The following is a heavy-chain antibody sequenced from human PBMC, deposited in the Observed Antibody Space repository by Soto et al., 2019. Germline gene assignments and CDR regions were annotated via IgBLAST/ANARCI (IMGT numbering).Heavy chain of an antibody. CDR2: IYYSGST. CDR3: ARQGYDIPHWFDP. V-gene: IGHV4-59*08. D-gene: IGHD3-22*01. CDR1: GGSISSYY. Sequence: SETLSLTCTVSGGSISSYYWSWIRQPPGKGLEWIGYIYYSGSTNYNPSLKSRVTISVDTSKNQFSLKLSSVTAADTAVYYCARQGYDIPHWFDPWGQGTLVTVSS. J-gene: IGHJ5*02.